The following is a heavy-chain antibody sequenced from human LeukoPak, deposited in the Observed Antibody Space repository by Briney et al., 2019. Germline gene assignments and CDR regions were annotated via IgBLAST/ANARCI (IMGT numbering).Heavy chain of an antibody. CDR1: GGSFSGYY. D-gene: IGHD3-22*01. CDR2: INHSGST. Sequence: SETLSLTCAVYGGSFSGYYWSWIRQPPGKGLEWIGEINHSGSTNNNPSLKSRVTISVDTSKNQFSLKLSSVTAADTAVYYCARGRMVTMIVVVTHYFDYWGQGTLVTVSS. CDR3: ARGRMVTMIVVVTHYFDY. J-gene: IGHJ4*02. V-gene: IGHV4-34*01.